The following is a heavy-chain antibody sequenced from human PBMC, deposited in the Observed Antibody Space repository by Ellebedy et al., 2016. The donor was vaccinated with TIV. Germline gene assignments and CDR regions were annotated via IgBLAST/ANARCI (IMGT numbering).Heavy chain of an antibody. CDR2: ISGSLHSV. D-gene: IGHD3-16*01. CDR1: GFTFKNFS. Sequence: GESLKISCTASGFTFKNFSLNWVRHAPGKGLEWVASISGSLHSVNYAESVRGRFTISRDNARNCLSLQMDSLSAEDTAVYYCARDRGERGLPSFFDFWGQGTLVTVST. CDR3: ARDRGERGLPSFFDF. J-gene: IGHJ4*02. V-gene: IGHV3-21*01.